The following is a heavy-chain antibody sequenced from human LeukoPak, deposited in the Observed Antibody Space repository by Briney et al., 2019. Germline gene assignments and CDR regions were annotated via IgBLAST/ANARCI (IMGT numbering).Heavy chain of an antibody. CDR3: ERGSGIASYYFDY. J-gene: IGHJ4*02. V-gene: IGHV3-7*01. CDR1: GFTFSSYW. CDR2: IKQDGSEK. D-gene: IGHD6-13*01. Sequence: PGGSLRLSCAASGFTFSSYWMSWVRQAPGQGLEWVANIKQDGSEKYYVDSVKGRFTISRDNAKNSLYLQLNSLRAEGTTVYCCERGSGIASYYFDYWGQGTLVTVSS.